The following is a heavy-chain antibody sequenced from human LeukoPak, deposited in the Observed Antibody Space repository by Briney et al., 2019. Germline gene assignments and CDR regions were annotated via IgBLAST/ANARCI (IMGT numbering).Heavy chain of an antibody. Sequence: GGSLRLSCAASGFTFSTYAVNWVRQAPGKGLEWVSTISGSGDSTYYADSVKGRFTISRDNSKNTLYLQMNSLRAEDTAVYYCARAAFNSGSYYPYYYGMDVWGQGTTVTVSS. CDR2: ISGSGDST. J-gene: IGHJ6*02. V-gene: IGHV3-23*01. CDR3: ARAAFNSGSYYPYYYGMDV. CDR1: GFTFSTYA. D-gene: IGHD1-26*01.